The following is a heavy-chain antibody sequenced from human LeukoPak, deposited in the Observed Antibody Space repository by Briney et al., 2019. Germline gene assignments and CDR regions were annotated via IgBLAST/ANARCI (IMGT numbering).Heavy chain of an antibody. D-gene: IGHD6-19*01. CDR2: IYYSGST. V-gene: IGHV4-59*01. Sequence: SETLSLTCTVSGGSISTYYWSWIRQPPGGGLEWIGYIYYSGSTNYNPSLKSRATISVDTSKNRFSLKLSSVTAADTAVYYCARGGTYSSGWYGYWGQGTLVTVSS. CDR1: GGSISTYY. CDR3: ARGGTYSSGWYGY. J-gene: IGHJ4*02.